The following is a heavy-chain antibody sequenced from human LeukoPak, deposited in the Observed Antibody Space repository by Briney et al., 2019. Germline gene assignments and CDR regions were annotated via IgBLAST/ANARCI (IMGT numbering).Heavy chain of an antibody. CDR2: ISSSGGST. D-gene: IGHD3-22*01. CDR1: GFTFSSYA. J-gene: IGHJ6*02. Sequence: PGGSLRLSCVASGFTFSSYAMSWVRQAPGKGLEWVSGISSSGGSTYYADSVKGRVTISRDNSESTLYLQMHSLRAEDTAAYYCAREVSSGYYLYGMDVWGQGTTVTVSS. CDR3: AREVSSGYYLYGMDV. V-gene: IGHV3-23*01.